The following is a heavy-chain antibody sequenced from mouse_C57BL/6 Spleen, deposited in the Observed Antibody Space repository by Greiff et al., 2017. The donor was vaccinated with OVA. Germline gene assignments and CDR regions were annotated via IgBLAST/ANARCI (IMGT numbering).Heavy chain of an antibody. J-gene: IGHJ4*01. Sequence: VQLQQSGPELVKPGASVKISCKASGYTFTDYYMNWVKQSHGKSLEWIGDINPNNGGTSYNQKFKGKATLTVDKSSSTAYMELRSLTSEDSAVYYCARGYGSSYDYYAMDYWGQGTSVTVSS. CDR2: INPNNGGT. V-gene: IGHV1-26*01. D-gene: IGHD1-1*01. CDR3: ARGYGSSYDYYAMDY. CDR1: GYTFTDYY.